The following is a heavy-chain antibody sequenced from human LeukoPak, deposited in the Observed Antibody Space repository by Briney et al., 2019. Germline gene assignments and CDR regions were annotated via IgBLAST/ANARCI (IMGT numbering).Heavy chain of an antibody. V-gene: IGHV3-30*02. CDR2: IRYDGSNK. Sequence: GGSLRLSCAVSGFTFSSYGMHWVRQAPGKGLEWVAFIRYDGSNKYYADSVKGRFTISRDNSKNTLYLQMNSLRAEDTAVYYCARDSHLVGATDYWGQGTLVTVSS. J-gene: IGHJ4*02. CDR1: GFTFSSYG. CDR3: ARDSHLVGATDY. D-gene: IGHD1-26*01.